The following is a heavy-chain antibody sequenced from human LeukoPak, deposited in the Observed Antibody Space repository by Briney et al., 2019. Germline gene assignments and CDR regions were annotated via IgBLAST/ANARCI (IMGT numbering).Heavy chain of an antibody. CDR1: GFTVSSNY. V-gene: IGHV3-66*01. CDR2: IYSGGST. D-gene: IGHD3-22*01. Sequence: PGGSLRLSCAASGFTVSSNYMSWVRQAPGKGLEWVSVIYSGGSTYYADSVKGRFTISRDNSKNTLYLQMNTLRAEDTAVYYCARVGYYYDSGGYLTFDYWGQGTLVTVSS. J-gene: IGHJ4*02. CDR3: ARVGYYYDSGGYLTFDY.